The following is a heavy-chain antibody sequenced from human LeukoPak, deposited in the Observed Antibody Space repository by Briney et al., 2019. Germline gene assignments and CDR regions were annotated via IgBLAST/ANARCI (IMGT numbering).Heavy chain of an antibody. D-gene: IGHD3-22*01. CDR1: GGSISSGGYY. Sequence: SETLSLTCTVSGGSISSGGYYWSWTRQHPGKGLEWIGYIYYSGSTYYNPSLKSRVTISVDTSKNQFSLKLSSVTAADTAVYYCARGTYYYDSSGYWDWFDPWGQGTLVTVSS. J-gene: IGHJ5*02. CDR3: ARGTYYYDSSGYWDWFDP. V-gene: IGHV4-31*03. CDR2: IYYSGST.